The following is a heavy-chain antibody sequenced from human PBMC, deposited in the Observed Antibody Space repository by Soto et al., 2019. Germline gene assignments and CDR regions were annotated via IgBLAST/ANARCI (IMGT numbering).Heavy chain of an antibody. V-gene: IGHV1-69*01. Sequence: QVQLVQSGAEVKKPGSSVKVSCKASGGTFSSYAISWVRQAPGQGLEWMGGIIPIFGTANYAQKFQGRVTITADESTSTAYMELSSLRSEDTAVYYCARGYSSSFHDYYYGMDVWGQGTTVTVSS. J-gene: IGHJ6*02. CDR1: GGTFSSYA. CDR2: IIPIFGTA. CDR3: ARGYSSSFHDYYYGMDV. D-gene: IGHD6-13*01.